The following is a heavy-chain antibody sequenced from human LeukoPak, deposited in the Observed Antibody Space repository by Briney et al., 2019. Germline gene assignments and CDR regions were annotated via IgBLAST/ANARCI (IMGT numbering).Heavy chain of an antibody. CDR3: AIRYYDFWSGRGYYMDV. D-gene: IGHD3-3*01. Sequence: SSETLSLTCTASGGTISSYYWSWIRQPPGKGLEWIGYIYTSGSTNYNPSLKSRVTMSVDTSKNQFSLKLNSVTAADTAVYYCAIRYYDFWSGRGYYMDVWGKGTTVTVSS. J-gene: IGHJ6*03. CDR2: IYTSGST. CDR1: GGTISSYY. V-gene: IGHV4-4*08.